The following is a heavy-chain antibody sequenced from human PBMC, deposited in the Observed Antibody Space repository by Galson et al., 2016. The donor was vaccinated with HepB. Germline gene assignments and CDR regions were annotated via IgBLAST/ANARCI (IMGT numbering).Heavy chain of an antibody. CDR2: IYWNDGK. D-gene: IGHD1-26*01. J-gene: IGHJ5*02. Sequence: PALVKPTQTLTLTCTFSGFSLSTTGVGVGWFRQPPGRALSWLALIYWNDGKRHSPSLESKLSISKDTAHDRVVLSINNVDPMDTATYFCARKVIVPAASERFDPWGQGALVTVSS. V-gene: IGHV2-5*01. CDR3: ARKVIVPAASERFDP. CDR1: GFSLSTTGVG.